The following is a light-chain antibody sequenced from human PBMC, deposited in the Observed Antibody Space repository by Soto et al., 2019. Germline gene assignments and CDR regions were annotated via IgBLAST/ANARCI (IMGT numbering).Light chain of an antibody. V-gene: IGLV1-40*01. J-gene: IGLJ1*01. CDR1: SSNIGSVYA. CDR3: QSYDSSLSGYV. CDR2: ANT. Sequence: QSALTQPPSVSGAPGQRVTISCTGDSSNIGSVYAVHWYQQLPGAAPKLLIYANTNRPSGVPDRFSGSKSGTSASLAIPGLQAEDEADYYCQSYDSSLSGYVFGTGTKVTVL.